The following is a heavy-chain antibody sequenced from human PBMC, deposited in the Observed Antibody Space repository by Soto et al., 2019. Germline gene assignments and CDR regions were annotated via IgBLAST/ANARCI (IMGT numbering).Heavy chain of an antibody. D-gene: IGHD2-2*01. J-gene: IGHJ3*02. CDR3: ARDSGPYCSSTSCYISPAAFDI. CDR2: INPSGGST. Sequence: ASVKVSFKASGYTFTSYYMHWVRQAPGQGLEWMGIINPSGGSTSYAQKFQGRVTMTRDTSTSTVYMELSSLRSEDTAVYYCARDSGPYCSSTSCYISPAAFDIWGQGTMVTVSS. V-gene: IGHV1-46*03. CDR1: GYTFTSYY.